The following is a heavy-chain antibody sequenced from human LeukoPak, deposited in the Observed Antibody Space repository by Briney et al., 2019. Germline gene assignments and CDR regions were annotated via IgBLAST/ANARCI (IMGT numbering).Heavy chain of an antibody. Sequence: PGGSLRLSCAASGFTFSSFWMIWVHQAPGKGLEWVANIKEDGSVKNYVDSVKGRFTISRDNAKNSLFLQMNSLRAEDTAVYYCARERYGNYNWGQGTLVTVSS. D-gene: IGHD4-11*01. CDR3: ARERYGNYN. J-gene: IGHJ4*02. CDR2: IKEDGSVK. CDR1: GFTFSSFW. V-gene: IGHV3-7*03.